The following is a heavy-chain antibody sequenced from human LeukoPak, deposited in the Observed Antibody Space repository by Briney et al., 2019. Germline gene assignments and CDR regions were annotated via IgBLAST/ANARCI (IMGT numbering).Heavy chain of an antibody. CDR3: ARQVYSSSWSYYFEY. CDR1: GGSISSGGYS. CDR2: IYHSGST. Sequence: SETLSLTCAVSGGSISSGGYSWSWIRQPPGKGLEWIGYIYHSGSTYYNPSLKSRVTISVDRSKNQFSLKLSSVTAADTAVYYCARQVYSSSWSYYFEYWGQGILVTVSS. D-gene: IGHD6-13*01. V-gene: IGHV4-30-2*01. J-gene: IGHJ4*02.